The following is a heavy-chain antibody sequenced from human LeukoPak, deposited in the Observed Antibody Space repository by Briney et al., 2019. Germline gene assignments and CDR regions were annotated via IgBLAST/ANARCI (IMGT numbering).Heavy chain of an antibody. Sequence: GRSLRLSCAASGFTFSSYAMHWVRQAPGKGLEWVAVVSYDGSNKYYADSVKGRFTISRDNSKSTLYLQMNSLRAEDTAVYYCASLVHVFDIWGQGTMVTVAS. CDR2: VSYDGSNK. CDR3: ASLVHVFDI. V-gene: IGHV3-30-3*01. J-gene: IGHJ3*02. D-gene: IGHD6-13*01. CDR1: GFTFSSYA.